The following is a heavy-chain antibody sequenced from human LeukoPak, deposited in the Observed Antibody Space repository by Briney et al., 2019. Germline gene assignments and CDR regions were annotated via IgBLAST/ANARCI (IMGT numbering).Heavy chain of an antibody. Sequence: ASVKVSCKASGYTFTGYYMHWVRQAPGQGLGWMGWINPNSGGTSYAQKFQGRVTMTRDTSISTAYMELSRLRSDDTAVYYCARERSARYYYDSSGYEDAFDIWGQGTMVTVSS. CDR1: GYTFTGYY. J-gene: IGHJ3*02. CDR3: ARERSARYYYDSSGYEDAFDI. V-gene: IGHV1-2*02. CDR2: INPNSGGT. D-gene: IGHD3-22*01.